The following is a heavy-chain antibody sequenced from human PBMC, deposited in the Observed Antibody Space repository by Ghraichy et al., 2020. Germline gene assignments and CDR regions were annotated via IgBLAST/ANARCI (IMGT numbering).Heavy chain of an antibody. CDR3: ARDRMAAYCYFYN. CDR1: GSGFSGFS. J-gene: IGHJ4*02. Sequence: LSLTCAASGSGFSGFSMAWVRQVPGKGLEWISYISSSSRTIYYADSVEGRFTISRDNGKNVLYLQMNSLTPGYTDVYYCARDRMAAYCYFYNWGQGTLVTVSS. D-gene: IGHD5-24*01. CDR2: ISSSSRTI. V-gene: IGHV3-48*04.